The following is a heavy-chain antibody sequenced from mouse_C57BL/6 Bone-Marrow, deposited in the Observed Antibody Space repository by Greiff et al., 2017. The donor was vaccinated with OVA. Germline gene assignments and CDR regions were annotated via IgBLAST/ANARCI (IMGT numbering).Heavy chain of an antibody. Sequence: VQLKQSVAELVRPGASVKLSCTASGFNIKNPYMHWVKQRPEQGLEWIGRIDPANGNTKYAPKLQCKATITADTSSNTAYLQLSSLTSEDTAIYYCATYDYDGNWGQGTTLTVSS. J-gene: IGHJ2*01. CDR2: IDPANGNT. V-gene: IGHV14-3*01. D-gene: IGHD2-4*01. CDR3: ATYDYDGN. CDR1: GFNIKNPY.